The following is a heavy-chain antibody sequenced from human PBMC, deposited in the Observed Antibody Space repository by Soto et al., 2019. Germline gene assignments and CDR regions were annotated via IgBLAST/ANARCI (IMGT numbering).Heavy chain of an antibody. CDR3: AKEYSSSWYYFDY. CDR2: ISGSGGNT. V-gene: IGHV3-23*01. CDR1: GFTFSSYG. J-gene: IGHJ4*02. Sequence: GGSVRLSCAASGFTFSSYGMSWVRQAPGKGLEWVSAISGSGGNTYYADSVKGRFTISRDNSKNMLYLQMNSLRAEDTAVYYCAKEYSSSWYYFDYWGQGTLVTVSS. D-gene: IGHD6-13*01.